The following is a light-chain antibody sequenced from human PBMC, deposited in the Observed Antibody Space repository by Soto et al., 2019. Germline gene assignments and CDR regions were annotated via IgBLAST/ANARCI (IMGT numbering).Light chain of an antibody. V-gene: IGLV2-8*01. CDR1: SSDVGGYKY. J-gene: IGLJ3*02. CDR2: EVS. Sequence: QYALTQPPSASGSPGQSVTISCTGTSSDVGGYKYVSWYQQHPGKAPKLMIYEVSERPSGVPDHFSGSKSGNTASLTVSGLQAEDEADYYCSSYAGSNHVVFGGGTKLTVL. CDR3: SSYAGSNHVV.